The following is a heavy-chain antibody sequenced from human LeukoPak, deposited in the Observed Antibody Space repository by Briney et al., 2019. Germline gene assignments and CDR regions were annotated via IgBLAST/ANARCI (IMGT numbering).Heavy chain of an antibody. CDR2: IYPGDSDT. V-gene: IGHV5-51*01. D-gene: IGHD4-23*01. Sequence: GEPLKISCQGSGYSFTSYWNGWVRQMPGKGPEWMGIIYPGDSDTRYSPSFQGQVTSSADKSISTAYLQWSSLKASDTAMYYCASATGPFELRLVDDWGQGTLVTVSS. CDR1: GYSFTSYW. J-gene: IGHJ4*02. CDR3: ASATGPFELRLVDD.